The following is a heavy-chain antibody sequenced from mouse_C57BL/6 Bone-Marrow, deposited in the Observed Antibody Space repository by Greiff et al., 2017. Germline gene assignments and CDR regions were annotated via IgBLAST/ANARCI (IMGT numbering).Heavy chain of an antibody. CDR2: IYPGDGDT. CDR3: ASEGLTGRWLDY. Sequence: VQLQQPGPELVQPGASVKISCKASGYAFSSSWMNWVQQRPGKGLEWIGRIYPGDGDTNYNAKVKGKATLTADKSSSTAYMQLSSLTSEDSAVYFWASEGLTGRWLDYWGQGTRVTVSA. V-gene: IGHV1-82*01. CDR1: GYAFSSSW. D-gene: IGHD2-4*01. J-gene: IGHJ3*01.